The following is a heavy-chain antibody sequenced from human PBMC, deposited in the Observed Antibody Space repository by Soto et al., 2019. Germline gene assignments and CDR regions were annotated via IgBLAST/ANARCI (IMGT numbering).Heavy chain of an antibody. CDR3: ARSTRQWRDFDY. CDR1: GFTFSDYY. Sequence: QVQLVESGGGLVKPGGSLRLSCAASGFTFSDYYMSWIRQAPGKGLEWVSYISSSSSYTNYADSVKGRFTISRDNAKNSLYLQMNSLRAEDTAVYYCARSTRQWRDFDYWGQGTLVTVSS. V-gene: IGHV3-11*05. D-gene: IGHD6-19*01. CDR2: ISSSSSYT. J-gene: IGHJ4*02.